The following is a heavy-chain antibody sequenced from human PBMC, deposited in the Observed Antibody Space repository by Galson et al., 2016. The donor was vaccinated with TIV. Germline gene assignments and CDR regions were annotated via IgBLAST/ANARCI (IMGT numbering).Heavy chain of an antibody. CDR1: GFIVNNNQ. Sequence: SLRLSCAASGFIVNNNQMSWVRQAPGKGLEWISVIYSDGRPYYASSVAGRFTISRGDSKNTLYLQMTSLRAEDTAVYYCARDRYYDASGYYFYYYGMDVWGQGTTVTVSS. CDR3: ARDRYYDASGYYFYYYGMDV. D-gene: IGHD3-3*01. V-gene: IGHV3-53*01. J-gene: IGHJ6*02. CDR2: IYSDGRP.